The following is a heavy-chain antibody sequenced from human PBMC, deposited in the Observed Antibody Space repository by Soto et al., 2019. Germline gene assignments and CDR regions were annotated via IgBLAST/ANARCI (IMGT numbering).Heavy chain of an antibody. CDR2: ISGSGGST. J-gene: IGHJ4*02. V-gene: IGHV3-23*01. CDR1: GFTFSSYA. Sequence: GGSLRLSCAASGFTFSSYAMSWVRQAPGKGLEWVSAISGSGGSTYYADSVKGRFTISRDNSKNTLYLQMNSLRAEDTAVYYCAKDQSGRGYSPYYFDYWGQGTLVTVSS. D-gene: IGHD5-18*01. CDR3: AKDQSGRGYSPYYFDY.